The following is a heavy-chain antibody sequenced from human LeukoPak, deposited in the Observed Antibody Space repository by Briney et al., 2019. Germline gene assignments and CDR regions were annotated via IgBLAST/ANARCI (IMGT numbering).Heavy chain of an antibody. D-gene: IGHD6-19*01. J-gene: IGHJ5*02. CDR2: IYYSGST. Sequence: PSETLSLTCTVSGGSISSYYWSWIRQSPGKGLEWIGYIYYSGSTNFNPSLKSRVTISVDTSKNQFSLKLSSVTAADAAVYYCARASSGWYNWFDPWGQGTLVTVSS. CDR1: GGSISSYY. CDR3: ARASSGWYNWFDP. V-gene: IGHV4-59*01.